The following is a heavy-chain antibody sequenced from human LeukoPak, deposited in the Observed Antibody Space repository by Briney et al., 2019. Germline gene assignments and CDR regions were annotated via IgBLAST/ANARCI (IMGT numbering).Heavy chain of an antibody. CDR2: ISSSSSYI. CDR1: GFTFSSYS. CDR3: AKAGYYYDSSGVNWFDP. Sequence: GSLRLSCAASGFTFSSYSMNWVRQAPGKGLEWVSSISSSSSYIYYADSVKGRFTISRDNAKNSLYLQMNSLRAEDTAVYYCAKAGYYYDSSGVNWFDPWGQGTLVTVSS. J-gene: IGHJ5*02. V-gene: IGHV3-21*01. D-gene: IGHD3-22*01.